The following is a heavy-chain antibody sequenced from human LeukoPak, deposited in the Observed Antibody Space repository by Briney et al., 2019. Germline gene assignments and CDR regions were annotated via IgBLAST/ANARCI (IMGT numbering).Heavy chain of an antibody. Sequence: GGSLRLSCAASGFTLSSYGMHWVRQAPGKGLEWVAVISYDGSNKYYADSVKGRFTISRDNSKNTLYLQMNSLRAEDTAVYYCAKEPGSGYSYGFRNFDYWGQGTLVTVSS. CDR2: ISYDGSNK. V-gene: IGHV3-30*18. D-gene: IGHD5-18*01. CDR3: AKEPGSGYSYGFRNFDY. CDR1: GFTLSSYG. J-gene: IGHJ4*02.